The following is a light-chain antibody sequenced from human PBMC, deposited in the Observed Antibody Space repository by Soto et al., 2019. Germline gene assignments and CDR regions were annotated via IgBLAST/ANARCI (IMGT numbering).Light chain of an antibody. CDR1: QSVSSN. V-gene: IGKV3-15*01. CDR3: QQYNNWPQ. CDR2: GAS. J-gene: IGKJ1*01. Sequence: EIVMTQSPATLSVSPGERATLSCRASQSVSSNLAWYQQKPGQAPRLLIFGASTRATGIPARFSGSGSGTEFTLTISSLPSEDFAVSYCQQYNNWPQFGQGTKVEIK.